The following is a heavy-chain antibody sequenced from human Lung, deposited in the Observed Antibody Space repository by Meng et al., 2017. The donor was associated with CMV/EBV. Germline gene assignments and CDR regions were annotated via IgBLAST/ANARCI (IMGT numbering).Heavy chain of an antibody. CDR2: MSYDGSKT. V-gene: IGHV3-30*04. D-gene: IGHD3-3*01. Sequence: GESXKISCAASGFPFSGHAMHWVRQAPGKGLEWVALMSYDGSKTFYADFVKGRFTISRDNSRNTLYLQMSGLRTDDTAVYYCAKPRSGVVVVPDAIDSWG. CDR3: AKPRSGVVVVPDAIDS. CDR1: GFPFSGHA. J-gene: IGHJ5*01.